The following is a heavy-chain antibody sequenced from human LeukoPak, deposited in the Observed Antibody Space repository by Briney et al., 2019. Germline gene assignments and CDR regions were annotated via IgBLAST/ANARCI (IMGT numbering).Heavy chain of an antibody. CDR2: ISSGGNT. V-gene: IGHV3-23*01. J-gene: IGHJ4*02. CDR1: GFTFSDNA. CDR3: AKHLGGNYFDRPFDY. D-gene: IGHD3-22*01. Sequence: GGSLRLSCAASGFTFSDNAMTWVRQAPGKGLEWVAVISSGGNTKYADSERGRFSIPRDNSKNTLYLQMNSLRAEDTAVYYCAKHLGGNYFDRPFDYWGQGTLVTVSS.